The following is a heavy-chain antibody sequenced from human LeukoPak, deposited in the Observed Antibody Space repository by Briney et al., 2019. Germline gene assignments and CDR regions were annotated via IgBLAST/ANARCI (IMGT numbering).Heavy chain of an antibody. CDR2: IWYDGSNK. V-gene: IGHV3-33*01. J-gene: IGHJ6*02. CDR1: GFTFSSYG. CDR3: ARRGRGYSGYATYYGMDV. Sequence: GRSLRLSCAASGFTFSSYGMHWVRQAPGKGLEWVAVIWYDGSNKYYADSVKSRFTISRDNSKNTLYLQMNSLRAEDTAVYYCARRGRGYSGYATYYGMDVWGQGTTVTVSS. D-gene: IGHD5-12*01.